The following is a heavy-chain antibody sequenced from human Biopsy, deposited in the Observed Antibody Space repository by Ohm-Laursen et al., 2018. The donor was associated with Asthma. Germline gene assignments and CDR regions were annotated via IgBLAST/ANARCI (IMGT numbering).Heavy chain of an antibody. CDR1: GGTFSTFG. CDR2: TIPFYGTA. J-gene: IGHJ4*02. CDR3: ARDYDGDYVQRHLPLAY. D-gene: IGHD4-17*01. Sequence: SVKVSCKSSGGTFSTFGISWVRQAPGQGLEWMGRTIPFYGTATYAQNFQGRLTLTADESTSTAYMELSSLRSEDTAVYFCARDYDGDYVQRHLPLAYWGQGTLVTVFS. V-gene: IGHV1-69*13.